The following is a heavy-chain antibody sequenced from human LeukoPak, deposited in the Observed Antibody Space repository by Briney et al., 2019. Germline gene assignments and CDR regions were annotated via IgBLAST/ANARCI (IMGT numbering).Heavy chain of an antibody. CDR3: ARGILEWLSDHNNWFDP. D-gene: IGHD3-3*01. CDR1: GGTFTSYY. J-gene: IGHJ5*02. V-gene: IGHV1-46*01. CDR2: INPSGGST. Sequence: ASVKVSCKASGGTFTSYYMHWVRQAPGQGLEWMGIINPSGGSTSYAQKFQGRVTMTRDTSTSTVYMELSSLRSEDTAVYYCARGILEWLSDHNNWFDPWGQGTLVTVSS.